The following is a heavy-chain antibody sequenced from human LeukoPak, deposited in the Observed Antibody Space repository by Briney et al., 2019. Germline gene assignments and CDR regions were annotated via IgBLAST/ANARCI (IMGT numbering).Heavy chain of an antibody. CDR1: GFNFTTFG. J-gene: IGHJ5*02. Sequence: GGSLRLSCAASGFNFTTFGMHWVRQAPGKGLEWVAFIRYDGSKIYYADSVKGRFTISRDNSKNTLYLQMNSLRAEDTAVYYCARDAYCSSTSCYGYNWFDPWGQGTLVTVSS. CDR3: ARDAYCSSTSCYGYNWFDP. V-gene: IGHV3-30*02. CDR2: IRYDGSKI. D-gene: IGHD2-2*01.